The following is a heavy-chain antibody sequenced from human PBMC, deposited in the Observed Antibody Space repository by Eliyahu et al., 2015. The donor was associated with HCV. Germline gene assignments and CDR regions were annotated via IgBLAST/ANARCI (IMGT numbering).Heavy chain of an antibody. J-gene: IGHJ4*02. Sequence: EVQLLESGGGLVQPGESLRLSCAAXGFTFXXYXXXWVRQAPGKGLEWVSGISGSGDSTYYADSVKGRFTISRDDSKNTLYLQMNSPRAEDTAVYYCAKDQRVGTTLRPTSFDFWGQGTLVTVSS. CDR3: AKDQRVGTTLRPTSFDF. V-gene: IGHV3-23*01. D-gene: IGHD1-26*01. CDR2: ISGSGDST. CDR1: GFTFXXYX.